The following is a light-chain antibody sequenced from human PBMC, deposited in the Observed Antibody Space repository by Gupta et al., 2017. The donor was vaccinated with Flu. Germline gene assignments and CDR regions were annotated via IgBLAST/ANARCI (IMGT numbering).Light chain of an antibody. V-gene: IGKV1-39*01. CDR2: GAS. Sequence: DIQMTQSPSSLSASVGDRVTITCRASQTISSYLNWYQQKPGRAPKLLIYGASSLQSGVPSRFSGSGSGRDFTLTISRLQPEDFATYYCQERDSTPLTFGGGTKVEIE. CDR3: QERDSTPLT. CDR1: QTISSY. J-gene: IGKJ4*01.